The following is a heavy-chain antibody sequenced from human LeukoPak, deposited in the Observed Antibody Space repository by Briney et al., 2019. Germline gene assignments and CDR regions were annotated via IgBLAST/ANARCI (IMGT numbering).Heavy chain of an antibody. CDR3: ARGQRTSSWFFRTYWLYHFDY. J-gene: IGHJ4*02. V-gene: IGHV4-34*01. Sequence: SETLSLTCAVYGGSFSGYYWSWIRQPPGKGLEWIGEINHSGSTNYNPSLKSRVTISVDTSKNQFSLKLSSVTAADTAVYYCARGQRTSSWFFRTYWLYHFDYWGQGTLVTVSS. CDR2: INHSGST. CDR1: GGSFSGYY. D-gene: IGHD6-13*01.